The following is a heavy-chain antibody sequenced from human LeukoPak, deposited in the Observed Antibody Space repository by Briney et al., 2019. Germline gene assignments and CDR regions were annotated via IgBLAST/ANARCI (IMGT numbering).Heavy chain of an antibody. D-gene: IGHD3-22*01. V-gene: IGHV4-4*07. J-gene: IGHJ4*02. CDR2: IYTSGST. CDR3: ARSALGDDSSGYYYLPYYFDY. Sequence: SETLSLTCTVSGDSISSYYWSWIRQPAGKGLEWIGRIYTSGSTNYNPSLKSRVTMSVDTSKNQFSLKLSSVTAADTAVYYCARSALGDDSSGYYYLPYYFDYWGQGTLVTVSS. CDR1: GDSISSYY.